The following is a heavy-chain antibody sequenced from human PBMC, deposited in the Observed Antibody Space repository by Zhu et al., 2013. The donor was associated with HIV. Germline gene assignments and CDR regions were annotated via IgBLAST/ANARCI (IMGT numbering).Heavy chain of an antibody. D-gene: IGHD3-10*01. Sequence: QVQLVQSGAEVKKPGSSVKVSCKASGGTFSSYAISWVRQAPGQGLEWMGGIIPIFGTANYAQKFQGRVTITADESTSTAYMELSSLRSEDTAVYYCARDRESWYYGSGRRNDAFDIWGQGTLVTVS. CDR1: GGTFSSYA. CDR2: IIPIFGTA. V-gene: IGHV1-69*01. J-gene: IGHJ3*02. CDR3: ARDRESWYYGSGRRNDAFDI.